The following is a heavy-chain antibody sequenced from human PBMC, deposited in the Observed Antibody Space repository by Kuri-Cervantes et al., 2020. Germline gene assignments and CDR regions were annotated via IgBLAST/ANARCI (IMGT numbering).Heavy chain of an antibody. CDR1: GFTFSSYA. J-gene: IGHJ4*02. V-gene: IGHV3-30*04. Sequence: GGSLRLSCAASGFTFSSYAMHWVRQAPGKGLEWVAVISYDGSNKYYADSVKGRFTISRDNSKNTLYLQMNSLRAEDTAVYYCARLPSGGGADTEFDYWGQGTLVTVSS. CDR3: ARLPSGGGADTEFDY. CDR2: ISYDGSNK. D-gene: IGHD3-10*01.